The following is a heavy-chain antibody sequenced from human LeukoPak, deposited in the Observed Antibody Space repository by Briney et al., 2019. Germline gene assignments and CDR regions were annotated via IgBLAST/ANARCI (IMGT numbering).Heavy chain of an antibody. Sequence: GASVTVSCKASGYTFTSYGISWVRQAPGQGLEWMGWISAYNGNTNYAQKLQGRVTMTTDTSTSTAYMELRSLRSDDTAVYYCATRDYNDFWSGSPHDGFDYWGQGTLVTVSS. V-gene: IGHV1-18*01. J-gene: IGHJ4*02. CDR2: ISAYNGNT. D-gene: IGHD3-3*01. CDR1: GYTFTSYG. CDR3: ATRDYNDFWSGSPHDGFDY.